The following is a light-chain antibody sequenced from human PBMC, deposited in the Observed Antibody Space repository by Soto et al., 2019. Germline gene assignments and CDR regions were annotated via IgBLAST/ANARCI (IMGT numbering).Light chain of an antibody. CDR3: QQYNGYWT. V-gene: IGKV1-5*03. CDR2: AAS. CDR1: QSISGS. J-gene: IGKJ1*01. Sequence: DIQMTQSPSTLSASVGDRVTITCRASQSISGSLAWYQQKPGKAPKLLIYAASNLNSGVPSRFSGSGSGTEYTLTISSLQPDDSASYYCQQYNGYWTFGQGTRVEIK.